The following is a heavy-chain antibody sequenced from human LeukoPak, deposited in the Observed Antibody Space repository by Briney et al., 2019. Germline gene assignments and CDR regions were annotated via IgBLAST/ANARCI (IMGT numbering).Heavy chain of an antibody. D-gene: IGHD6-13*01. J-gene: IGHJ4*02. V-gene: IGHV4-59*01. CDR1: GGSISSYY. Sequence: SETLSLTCTVSGGSISSYYWSWIRQPPGKGLEWIGYIYYSGSTNYNPSLKSRVTISVDTSKNQFSLKLSSVTAADTAVYHCARVRRSSSWDRVDYWGQGTLVTVSS. CDR3: ARVRRSSSWDRVDY. CDR2: IYYSGST.